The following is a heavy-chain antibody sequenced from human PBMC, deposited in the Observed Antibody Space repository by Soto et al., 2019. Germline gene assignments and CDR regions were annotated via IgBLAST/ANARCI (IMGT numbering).Heavy chain of an antibody. D-gene: IGHD3-3*01. Sequence: ASVKVSCKASGYPFTSYVISWVRQAPGQGLEWMGWISAYNGNTNYAQKLQGRVTMTTDTSTSTAYMELRSLRSDDTAVYYCARVPITIFGVVIIGIDYWGQGTLVTVSS. V-gene: IGHV1-18*01. CDR3: ARVPITIFGVVIIGIDY. CDR2: ISAYNGNT. J-gene: IGHJ4*02. CDR1: GYPFTSYV.